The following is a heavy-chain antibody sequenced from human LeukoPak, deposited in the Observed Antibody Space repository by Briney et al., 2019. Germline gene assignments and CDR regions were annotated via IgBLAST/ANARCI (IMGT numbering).Heavy chain of an antibody. D-gene: IGHD5-12*01. V-gene: IGHV3-7*01. CDR1: GFTFSSYW. CDR3: ARGPVDIVATIVFGFDY. Sequence: GGSLRLSCAASGFTFSSYWMSWVRQAPGKGLEWVANIKQDGSEKYYVDSVKGRFTISRDNAKNSLYLQMNSLRAEDTAVYYCARGPVDIVATIVFGFDYWGQGTLVTVSS. J-gene: IGHJ4*02. CDR2: IKQDGSEK.